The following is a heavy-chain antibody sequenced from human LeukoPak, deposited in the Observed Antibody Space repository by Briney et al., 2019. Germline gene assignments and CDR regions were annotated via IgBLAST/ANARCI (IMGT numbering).Heavy chain of an antibody. J-gene: IGHJ6*04. CDR3: AKGRYCSSTSCGYYGMVV. Sequence: GGSLRLSCAASGFTFSSYGMHWVRQAPGKGLEWVAVISYDGSNKYYADSVKGRFTISRDNSKNTLYLQMNSLRAEDTAVYYCAKGRYCSSTSCGYYGMVVWGKGTTVTVSS. CDR2: ISYDGSNK. V-gene: IGHV3-30*18. CDR1: GFTFSSYG. D-gene: IGHD2-2*01.